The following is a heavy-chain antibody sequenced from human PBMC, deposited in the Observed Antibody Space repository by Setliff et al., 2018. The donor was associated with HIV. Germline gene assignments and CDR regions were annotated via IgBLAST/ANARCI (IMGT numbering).Heavy chain of an antibody. J-gene: IGHJ4*02. CDR3: ASPASGGSSGQYHY. D-gene: IGHD6-19*01. Sequence: PSETLSLTCSVSGGSISSSTYYWGWIRQPPGQGLEWIGSINYSGSTYYNPSLKSRVTISVDTSKNQFSLKLSSVTAADTAVYYCASPASGGSSGQYHYWGQGTLVTVSS. V-gene: IGHV4-39*01. CDR2: INYSGST. CDR1: GGSISSSTYY.